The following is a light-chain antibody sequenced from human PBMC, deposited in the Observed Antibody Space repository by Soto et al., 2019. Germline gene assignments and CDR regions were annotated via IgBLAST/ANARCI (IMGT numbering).Light chain of an antibody. CDR3: SSYTSSEL. Sequence: QSALTKPASVSGSPGQSITISCTGTSSDVGGYNYVSWYQQHPGKAPKLMIYEVSNRPSGVSNRFSGSKSGNAASLTISGLQAEDEADYYCSSYTSSELFGGGTKLTVL. CDR2: EVS. J-gene: IGLJ2*01. V-gene: IGLV2-14*01. CDR1: SSDVGGYNY.